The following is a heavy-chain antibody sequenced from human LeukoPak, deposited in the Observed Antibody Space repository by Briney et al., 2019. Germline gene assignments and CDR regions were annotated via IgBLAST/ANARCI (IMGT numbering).Heavy chain of an antibody. CDR2: ISAYNGNT. V-gene: IGHV1-18*01. CDR1: GYTFTSYG. D-gene: IGHD6-19*01. J-gene: IGHJ6*03. Sequence: GASVKVSCKASGYTFTSYGISWVRQAPGQGLEWMGWISAYNGNTNYAQKLQGRVTMTTDTSTSTAYMELRSLRSDDTAVYYCVRDPLQWLPRLYYMDVWGKGTTVTVSS. CDR3: VRDPLQWLPRLYYMDV.